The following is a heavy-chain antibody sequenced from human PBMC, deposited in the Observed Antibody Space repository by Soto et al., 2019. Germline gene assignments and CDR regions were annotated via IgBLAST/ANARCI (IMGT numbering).Heavy chain of an antibody. CDR3: ARDYYDSSGYYYVSRYFDY. CDR2: IYYSGST. CDR1: GGSISSGGYY. J-gene: IGHJ4*02. Sequence: SETLSLTCTVSGGSISSGGYYWSGIRQHPGKGLEWIGYIYYSGSTYYNPSLKSRVTISVDTSKKKFSLKLSSVTAADTAVYYCARDYYDSSGYYYVSRYFDYWDQGTLVTVYS. D-gene: IGHD3-22*01. V-gene: IGHV4-31*03.